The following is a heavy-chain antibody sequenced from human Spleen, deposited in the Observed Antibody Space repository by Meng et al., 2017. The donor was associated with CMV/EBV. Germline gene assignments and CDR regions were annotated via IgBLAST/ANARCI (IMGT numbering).Heavy chain of an antibody. CDR1: FSGYY. V-gene: IGHV4-34*01. D-gene: IGHD3-22*01. CDR2: INHGVST. CDR3: ARWLRGRYHDSSGYFQGYDY. Sequence: FSGYYWSWIRQPPGKGLEWIGEINHGVSTNYNPSLKSRVTISVDTSKNQFSLKLSSVTAADTAVYYCARWLRGRYHDSSGYFQGYDYWGQGTLVTVSS. J-gene: IGHJ4*02.